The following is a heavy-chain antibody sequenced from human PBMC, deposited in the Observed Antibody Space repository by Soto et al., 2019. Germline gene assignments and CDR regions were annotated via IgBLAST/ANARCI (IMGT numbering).Heavy chain of an antibody. V-gene: IGHV1-2*02. J-gene: IGHJ4*02. CDR2: IGPESGAT. CDR1: GYTFTGHY. CDR3: GRGRSGQIVVFY. D-gene: IGHD5-12*01. Sequence: ASVKVSCKASGYTFTGHYIHWLRQAPEQGPEWMGEIGPESGATRYAQKFQGRVTMTMDMSITTVYMELSNLSPDDTAVYYCGRGRSGQIVVFYWGQGTPVTAPQ.